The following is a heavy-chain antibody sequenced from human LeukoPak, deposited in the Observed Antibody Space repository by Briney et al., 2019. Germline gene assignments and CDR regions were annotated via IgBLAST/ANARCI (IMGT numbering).Heavy chain of an antibody. CDR2: IRSKAYGGTT. V-gene: IGHV3-49*04. D-gene: IGHD5-24*01. CDR1: GFTFGDYA. Sequence: GGSLRLSCTASGFTFGDYAMSWVRQAPGKGLEWVGFIRSKAYGGTTEYAASVKGRFTISRDDSKSIAYLQTNSLKTEDTAVYYCTRGVSRRDGYNYGYWGQGTLVTVSS. CDR3: TRGVSRRDGYNYGY. J-gene: IGHJ4*02.